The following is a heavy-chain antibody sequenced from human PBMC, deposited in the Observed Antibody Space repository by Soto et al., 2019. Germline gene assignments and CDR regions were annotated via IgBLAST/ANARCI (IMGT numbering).Heavy chain of an antibody. CDR1: GGSISSSSYY. CDR2: IYYSGST. V-gene: IGHV4-39*01. D-gene: IGHD4-4*01. CDR3: ARLGAYHSKGFDY. J-gene: IGHJ4*02. Sequence: ETLSLTCTVSGGSISSSSYYWGWIRQPPGKGLEWIGSIYYSGSTYYNPSLKSRVTISVDTSKNQFSLKLSSVTAADTAVYYCARLGAYHSKGFDYWGQGTLVTVSS.